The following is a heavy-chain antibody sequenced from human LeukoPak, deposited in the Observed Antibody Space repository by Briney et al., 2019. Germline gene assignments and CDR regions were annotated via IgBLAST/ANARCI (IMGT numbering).Heavy chain of an antibody. CDR2: ISGSGGST. D-gene: IGHD3-10*01. CDR3: AKDLVVVRGVIDY. CDR1: GFTFSSYA. Sequence: GRSLRLSCSASGFTFSSYAMSWVRQAPGKGLEWVSAISGSGGSTYYADSVKGRFTISRDNSKNTLYLQMNSLRAEDTAVYYCAKDLVVVRGVIDYWGQGTLVTVSS. J-gene: IGHJ4*02. V-gene: IGHV3-23*01.